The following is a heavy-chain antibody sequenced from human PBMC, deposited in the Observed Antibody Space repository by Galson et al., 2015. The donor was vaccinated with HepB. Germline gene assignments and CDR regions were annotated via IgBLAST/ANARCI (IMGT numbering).Heavy chain of an antibody. J-gene: IGHJ4*02. CDR2: IHGGNNR. Sequence: SLRLSCAASGFSIRSHYMNWVRQAPGKGLEWVSLIHGGNNRYYADSVKGRFALSRDDSINTLYLQMNSLRAEDTAVYYCAQLGTGNWGQGILVTVSS. CDR1: GFSIRSHY. V-gene: IGHV3-53*01. D-gene: IGHD3-16*01. CDR3: AQLGTGN.